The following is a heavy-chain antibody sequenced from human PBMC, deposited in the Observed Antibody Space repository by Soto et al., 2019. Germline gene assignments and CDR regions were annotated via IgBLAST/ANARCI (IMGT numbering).Heavy chain of an antibody. CDR3: ARGVEMATIPYYYYYYGMDV. CDR2: IYTSGST. J-gene: IGHJ6*02. V-gene: IGHV4-4*07. Sequence: SETLSLTCTGSGGSISSYYWSWIRQPAGKGLEWIGRIYTSGSTNYNPSLKSRVTMSVDTSKNQFSLKLSSVTAADTAVYYCARGVEMATIPYYYYYYGMDVWGQGTTVTVSS. CDR1: GGSISSYY. D-gene: IGHD5-12*01.